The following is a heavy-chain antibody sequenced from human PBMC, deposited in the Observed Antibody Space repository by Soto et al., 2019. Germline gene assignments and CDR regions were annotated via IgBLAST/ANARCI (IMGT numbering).Heavy chain of an antibody. J-gene: IGHJ4*02. CDR2: ISSSSTYI. D-gene: IGHD7-27*01. Sequence: GGSLRLSCAASGFSFSIHGMTWVRQAPGKGLEWVSSISSSSTYIYYAESVKGRFTISRDNAKNSLYLQMNSLRAEDTAVYYCAKVSPHRITQPPGXWGQGTLVTVSX. CDR3: AKVSPHRITQPPGX. V-gene: IGHV3-21*01. CDR1: GFSFSIHG.